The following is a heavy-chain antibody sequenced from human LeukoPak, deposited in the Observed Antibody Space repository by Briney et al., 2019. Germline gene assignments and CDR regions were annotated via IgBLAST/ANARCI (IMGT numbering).Heavy chain of an antibody. CDR1: GFTFSSYG. CDR2: IRYDGSNK. J-gene: IGHJ3*02. V-gene: IGHV3-30*02. CDR3: AKVAREFMGAFDI. Sequence: GGSLRLSCAASGFTFSSYGMHWVRQAPGKGLEWVAFIRYDGSNKYYADSVKGRFTISRDNSKNTLYLQMNSLRAEDTAVYYCAKVAREFMGAFDIWGQWTMVTVSS. D-gene: IGHD3-10*01.